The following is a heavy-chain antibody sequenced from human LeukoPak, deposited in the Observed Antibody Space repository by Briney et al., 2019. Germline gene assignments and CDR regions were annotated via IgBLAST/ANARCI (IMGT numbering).Heavy chain of an antibody. CDR3: ARGKSGSYSRDWFDP. CDR2: ISHIGRT. D-gene: IGHD1-26*01. V-gene: IGHV4-59*11. Sequence: PSETLSLTCAVSGDSFSSHYWTWIQQSPGTGLEWIGYISHIGRTNYNPSLKSRVTISVDTSKNQFSLKLSSVTAADTAVYYCARGKSGSYSRDWFDPWGQGTLVTVSS. J-gene: IGHJ5*02. CDR1: GDSFSSHY.